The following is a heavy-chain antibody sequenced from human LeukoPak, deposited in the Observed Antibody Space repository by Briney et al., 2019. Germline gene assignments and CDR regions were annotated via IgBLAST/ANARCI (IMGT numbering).Heavy chain of an antibody. CDR2: IIPIFGTA. V-gene: IGHV1-69*05. Sequence: HEASVKVSCKASGGTFSSYAISWVRQAPGQGLEWMGGIIPIFGTANYAQKFQGRVTITTDESTSTAYMELSSLRSEDTAVYYCARGSSSWYNWFDPWGQGTLVTVSS. J-gene: IGHJ5*02. CDR3: ARGSSSWYNWFDP. CDR1: GGTFSSYA. D-gene: IGHD6-13*01.